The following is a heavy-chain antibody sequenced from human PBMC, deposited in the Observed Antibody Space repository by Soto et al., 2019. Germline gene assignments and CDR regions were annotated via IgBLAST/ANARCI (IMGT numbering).Heavy chain of an antibody. D-gene: IGHD4-17*01. CDR2: IDPSDSYT. Sequence: HGESLKISCKGSGYSFTSYWISWVRQMPGKGLEWMGRIDPSDSYTNYSPSFQGHVTISADKSISTAYLQWSSLKASDTAMYYCAIADYGGKVYYYGMDVWGQGTTVTVSS. V-gene: IGHV5-10-1*01. CDR3: AIADYGGKVYYYGMDV. J-gene: IGHJ6*02. CDR1: GYSFTSYW.